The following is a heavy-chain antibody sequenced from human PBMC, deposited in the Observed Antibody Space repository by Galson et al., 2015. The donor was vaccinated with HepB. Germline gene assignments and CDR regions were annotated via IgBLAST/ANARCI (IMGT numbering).Heavy chain of an antibody. J-gene: IGHJ6*02. CDR3: AKGVEDFWSGYYRAYYYYGMDV. CDR1: GFTFSSYA. V-gene: IGHV3-23*01. CDR2: ISGSGGST. Sequence: SLRLSCAASGFTFSSYAMSWVRQAPGKGLEWVSAISGSGGSTYYADSVKGRFTISRDNSKNTLYLQMNSLRAEDTAVYYCAKGVEDFWSGYYRAYYYYGMDVWGQGTTVTVSS. D-gene: IGHD3-3*01.